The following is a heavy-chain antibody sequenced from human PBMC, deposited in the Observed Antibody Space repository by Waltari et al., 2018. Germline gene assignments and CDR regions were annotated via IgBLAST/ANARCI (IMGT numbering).Heavy chain of an antibody. CDR2: INWKGGST. V-gene: IGHV3-20*01. J-gene: IGHJ4*02. CDR1: GFTFDDYG. D-gene: IGHD3-22*01. CDR3: ARVKTPVWYYDSSGYYPFDY. Sequence: EVQLVESGGGVVRPGGSLRLSCAASGFTFDDYGMSWFRQAPGKGLEWVSGINWKGGSTGYADSVKGRFTISRDNAKNSLYLQMNSLRAEDTALYHCARVKTPVWYYDSSGYYPFDYWGQGTLVTVSS.